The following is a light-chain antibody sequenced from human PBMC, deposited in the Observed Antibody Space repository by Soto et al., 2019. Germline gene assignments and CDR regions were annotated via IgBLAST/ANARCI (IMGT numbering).Light chain of an antibody. CDR2: GAS. V-gene: IGKV3-15*01. CDR3: EQYNSCPPPYT. J-gene: IGKJ2*01. CDR1: QIVSHN. Sequence: EIVMTQSPAPLSVSPGEGATLSCRASQIVSHNLAWYQQKPGQAPRLLIYGASTRATGIPTRFSGSGSGTEFTLTISSLQSEDFSVYYCEQYNSCPPPYTFGQGTKLEIK.